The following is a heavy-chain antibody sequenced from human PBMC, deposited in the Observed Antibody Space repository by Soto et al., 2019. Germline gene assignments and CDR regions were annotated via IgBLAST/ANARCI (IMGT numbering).Heavy chain of an antibody. V-gene: IGHV1-69*02. CDR1: GGTFSSYT. J-gene: IGHJ3*01. D-gene: IGHD2-8*01. CDR2: IIPILGIA. CDR3: ASSTKVVPSVFDF. Sequence: ASVKVSCKASGGTFSSYTISWVRQAPGQGLEWMGRIIPILGIANYAQKFQGRVTITADKSTSTAYMELSSLRSEDTAVYYCASSTKVVPSVFDFWGKGTMVPVS.